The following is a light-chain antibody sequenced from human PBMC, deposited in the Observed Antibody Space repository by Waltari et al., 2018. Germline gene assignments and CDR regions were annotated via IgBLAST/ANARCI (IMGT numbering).Light chain of an antibody. J-gene: IGKJ4*01. CDR2: GAS. Sequence: EIVMTQSPATLSVSPGERATLSCRAGQSVGSDLAWYQHKPGQAPRLLIYGASTRATGIPARFSGSESGTDFTLTISSLQSEDFGVFYCQQYNHWPLTFGGGTKVEIK. V-gene: IGKV3-15*01. CDR3: QQYNHWPLT. CDR1: QSVGSD.